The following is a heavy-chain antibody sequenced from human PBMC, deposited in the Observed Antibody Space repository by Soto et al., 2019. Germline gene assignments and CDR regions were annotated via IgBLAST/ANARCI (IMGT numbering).Heavy chain of an antibody. D-gene: IGHD6-19*01. V-gene: IGHV4-4*07. Sequence: SETLSLTCTVSGGSISSYYWSWIRQPAGKGLEWIGRIYTSGSTNYNPSLKSRVTMSVGTSKNQFSLKLSSVTAADTAVYYCASSGWFGGHWDYWGQGTLVTVSS. CDR2: IYTSGST. CDR3: ASSGWFGGHWDY. CDR1: GGSISSYY. J-gene: IGHJ4*02.